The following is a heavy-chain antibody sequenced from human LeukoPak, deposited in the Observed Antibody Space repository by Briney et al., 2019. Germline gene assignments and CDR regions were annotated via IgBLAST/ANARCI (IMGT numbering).Heavy chain of an antibody. CDR2: IYYTGST. CDR3: ARGDGDYGWFDP. J-gene: IGHJ5*02. D-gene: IGHD4-17*01. V-gene: IGHV4-59*01. CDR1: GGSISSYY. Sequence: SETLSLTCTVSGGSISSYYWSWIRQPPGKGLEWIGYIYYTGSTNYNPSLKSRVTISVDTSKNHFSLKLSSVTAADTAVYYCARGDGDYGWFDPWGQGTLVTVSS.